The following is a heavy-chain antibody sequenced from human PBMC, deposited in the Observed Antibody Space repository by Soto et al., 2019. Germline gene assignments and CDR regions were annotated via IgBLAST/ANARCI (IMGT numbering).Heavy chain of an antibody. Sequence: LSLTCNVSGVSISSGCYYWTWIRQHPGKGLEWIGYNYHPGSTYYNPSLKRRVIISVDTSKNQFSLKLSSVTAADTAVYYCASSAYYYGMDVWGQGTTVTVSS. J-gene: IGHJ6*02. CDR3: ASSAYYYGMDV. D-gene: IGHD2-21*01. V-gene: IGHV4-31*03. CDR2: NYHPGST. CDR1: GVSISSGCYY.